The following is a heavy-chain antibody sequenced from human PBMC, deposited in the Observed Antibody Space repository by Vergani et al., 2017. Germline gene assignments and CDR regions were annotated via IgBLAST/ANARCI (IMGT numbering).Heavy chain of an antibody. CDR1: GGSISSGGYY. CDR2: IYYSGST. V-gene: IGHV4-31*03. J-gene: IGHJ3*01. Sequence: QVQLQESGPGLVKPSQTLSLTCTVSGGSISSGGYYWSWIRQHPGKGLEWIGYIYYSGSTYYNPSLKSRVTISVDTSKNQFSLKLSSVTAADAAVYYCARDSRVDGDEGAFDFWGQGTMVTVSS. D-gene: IGHD4-17*01. CDR3: ARDSRVDGDEGAFDF.